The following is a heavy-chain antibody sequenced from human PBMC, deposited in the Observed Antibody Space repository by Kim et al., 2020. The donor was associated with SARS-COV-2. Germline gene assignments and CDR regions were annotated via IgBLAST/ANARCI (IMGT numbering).Heavy chain of an antibody. J-gene: IGHJ3*02. Sequence: KFQGRVTITADKSTSTAYMERSSLRSEDTAVYYCARDKSGSYYVAAFDIWGQGTMVTVSS. D-gene: IGHD1-26*01. CDR3: ARDKSGSYYVAAFDI. V-gene: IGHV1-69*04.